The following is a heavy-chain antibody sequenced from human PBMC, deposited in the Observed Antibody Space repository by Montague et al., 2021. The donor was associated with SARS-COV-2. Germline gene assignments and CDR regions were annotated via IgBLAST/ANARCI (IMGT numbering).Heavy chain of an antibody. Sequence: TLSLTCTVSGGSISSGGYYWSWIRQHPGKGLEWIGYIYYSGSTYYNPSLKSRVTISVDTSKNQFSLKLSSVTAADTAVYYCAREEGLRYFGWLLRSDYYYYGMDVWGQGTTVTVSS. D-gene: IGHD3-9*01. J-gene: IGHJ6*02. CDR3: AREEGLRYFGWLLRSDYYYYGMDV. V-gene: IGHV4-31*03. CDR2: IYYSGST. CDR1: GGSISSGGYY.